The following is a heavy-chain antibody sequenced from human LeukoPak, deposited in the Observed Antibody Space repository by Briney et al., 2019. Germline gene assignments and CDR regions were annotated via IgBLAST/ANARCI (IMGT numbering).Heavy chain of an antibody. CDR1: GFTFSTYW. V-gene: IGHV3-7*03. CDR3: AREGSGLDY. CDR2: IKEDGSEK. J-gene: IGHJ4*02. D-gene: IGHD2-15*01. Sequence: GGSLRLSCAASGFTFSTYWMNWVRQAPGKGLEWVAKIKEDGSEKFYVDSVRGRFTISRDNAKNSLYLQMNTLRAEDRAVYYCAREGSGLDYWGQGTLVTVSS.